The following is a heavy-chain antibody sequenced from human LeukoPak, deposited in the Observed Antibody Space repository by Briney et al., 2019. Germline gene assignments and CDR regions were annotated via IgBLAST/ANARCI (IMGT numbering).Heavy chain of an antibody. J-gene: IGHJ4*02. Sequence: ASVKVSCKAPGYTFTSYDINWVRQATGQGLEWMGWMNPNSGNTGYAQKFQGRVTMTRNTSISTAYMELSSLRSEDTAVYYCARGRTYDFWSGYPTTFFDYWGQGTLVTVSS. CDR2: MNPNSGNT. V-gene: IGHV1-8*01. CDR3: ARGRTYDFWSGYPTTFFDY. D-gene: IGHD3-3*01. CDR1: GYTFTSYD.